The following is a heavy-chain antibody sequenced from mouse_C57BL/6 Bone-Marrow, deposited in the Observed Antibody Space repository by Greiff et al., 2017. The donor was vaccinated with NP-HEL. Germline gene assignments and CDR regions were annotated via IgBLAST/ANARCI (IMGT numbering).Heavy chain of an antibody. CDR3: AREGVGFLVLY. Sequence: VQLQQSGAELVKPGASVKLSCKASGYTFTSYWMHWVKQRPGQGLEWIGMIHPNSGSTNYNEKFKSKATLTVDKSSSTAYMQLSSLTSEDSAVYYCAREGVGFLVLYWGQGTTLTVSS. J-gene: IGHJ2*01. D-gene: IGHD2-10*02. CDR2: IHPNSGST. CDR1: GYTFTSYW. V-gene: IGHV1-64*01.